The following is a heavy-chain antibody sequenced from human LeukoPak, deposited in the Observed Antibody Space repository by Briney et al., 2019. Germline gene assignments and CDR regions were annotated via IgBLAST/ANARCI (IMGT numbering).Heavy chain of an antibody. CDR1: GYTFTGYY. CDR3: ATALSANDAFDV. V-gene: IGHV1-2*02. Sequence: ASVKVSCKASGYTFTGYYMYWVRQAPGQGLEWMGWINPNSGDTNYAQKFQGRVTMTRDTSIGTAYMEPNRLRSDDTAVYYCATALSANDAFDVWGQGTMVTVSS. J-gene: IGHJ3*01. D-gene: IGHD2-15*01. CDR2: INPNSGDT.